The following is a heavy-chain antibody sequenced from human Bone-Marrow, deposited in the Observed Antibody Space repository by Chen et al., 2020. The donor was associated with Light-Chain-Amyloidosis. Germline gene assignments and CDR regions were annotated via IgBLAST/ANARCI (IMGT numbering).Heavy chain of an antibody. Sequence: QVQLVQSGAEVKKPGASVKVSCQASGYTFSDYYMHWVRQAPGQGLEWMGWINPKSGGTNYAQKLQGRVTMTRDTSITTAYMELSRLRSDDTAVYYCARDPPGGRSPLDYWSQGTLVTVSS. J-gene: IGHJ4*02. CDR3: ARDPPGGRSPLDY. V-gene: IGHV1-2*02. CDR2: INPKSGGT. D-gene: IGHD1-26*01. CDR1: GYTFSDYY.